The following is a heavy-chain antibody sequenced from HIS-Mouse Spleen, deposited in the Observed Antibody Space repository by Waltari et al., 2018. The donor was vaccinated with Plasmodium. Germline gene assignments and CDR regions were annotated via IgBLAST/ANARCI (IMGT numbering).Heavy chain of an antibody. CDR1: GFTFSSYA. CDR2: MSCSGGST. D-gene: IGHD3-10*01. Sequence: GSLRLSCAASGFTFSSYAMRWVRQAPGKGLEWVSAMSCSGGSTYYADSVKGRFTISRDNSKNTLYLQMNSLRAEDTAVYYCAKVPRGARGPYYFDYWGQGTLVTVSS. CDR3: AKVPRGARGPYYFDY. J-gene: IGHJ4*02. V-gene: IGHV3-23*01.